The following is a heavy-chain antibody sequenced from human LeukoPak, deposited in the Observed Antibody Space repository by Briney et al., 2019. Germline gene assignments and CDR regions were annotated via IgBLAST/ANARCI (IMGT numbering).Heavy chain of an antibody. CDR2: ISWNSGSI. V-gene: IGHV3-9*01. Sequence: GRSLRLSCAASGFTFDDYAMHWVRQAPGKGLEWVSGISWNSGSIGYADSVKGRFTISRDNAKNSLYLQMNSLRAEDTALYYCARDNWVDCWGQGTLVTVSS. CDR1: GFTFDDYA. CDR3: ARDNWVDC. J-gene: IGHJ5*01.